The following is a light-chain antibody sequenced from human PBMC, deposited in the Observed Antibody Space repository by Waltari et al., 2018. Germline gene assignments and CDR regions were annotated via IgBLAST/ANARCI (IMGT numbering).Light chain of an antibody. V-gene: IGLV2-23*02. CDR3: CSYVGLGTYV. Sequence: QSGLAQPAPASGSPGQSITIHCTGTSRDVGNYNLVYWYQQRPGKAPRLLIYEVTKRAPGTSDRFSASKSGNTASLSISGLQAQEDEADYYCCSYVGLGTYVFGTGTKVTV. CDR1: SRDVGNYNL. J-gene: IGLJ1*01. CDR2: EVT.